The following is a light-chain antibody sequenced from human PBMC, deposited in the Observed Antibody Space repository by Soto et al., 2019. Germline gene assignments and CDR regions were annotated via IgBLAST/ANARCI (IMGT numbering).Light chain of an antibody. CDR1: QTINNY. CDR3: QQRSDWPPRLT. CDR2: DAS. Sequence: ELVLTQSQATLSLYPGERATLSCRASQTINNYLAWYQQKPGQAPRLLVYDASYRAIGIPARFSGSGSGTDFALTISSLEPEDFAVYYCQQRSDWPPRLTFGGETKVEIK. V-gene: IGKV3-11*01. J-gene: IGKJ4*01.